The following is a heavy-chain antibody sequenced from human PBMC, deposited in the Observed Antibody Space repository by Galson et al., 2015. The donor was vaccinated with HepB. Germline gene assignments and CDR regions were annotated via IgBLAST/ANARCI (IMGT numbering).Heavy chain of an antibody. CDR3: ARVSFYYGSGSYYKGPYYFDS. D-gene: IGHD3-10*01. CDR2: ILYDGSNK. V-gene: IGHV3-30*04. CDR1: GFTFSSYA. J-gene: IGHJ4*02. Sequence: SLRLSCAASGFTFSSYAMHWVRQAPGKGLEWVAVILYDGSNKYYADSVKGRFTISRDNSTNTLYLQMNSLRAEDTAVYYCARVSFYYGSGSYYKGPYYFDSWGQGTLVTVSS.